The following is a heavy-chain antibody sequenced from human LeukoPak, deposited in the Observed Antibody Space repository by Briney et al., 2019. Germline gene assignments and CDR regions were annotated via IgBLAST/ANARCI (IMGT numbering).Heavy chain of an antibody. CDR3: ARLDSTYYDFWSGYYKGGDWFDP. Sequence: SSETLSLTCTVSGGSISSYYWSWIRQPPGKGLEWIGYIYYSGSTNYNPSLKSRVTISVDTSKNQFSLKLSSVTAADTAVYYCARLDSTYYDFWSGYYKGGDWFDPWGQGTLVTVSS. J-gene: IGHJ5*02. CDR2: IYYSGST. CDR1: GGSISSYY. V-gene: IGHV4-59*01. D-gene: IGHD3-3*01.